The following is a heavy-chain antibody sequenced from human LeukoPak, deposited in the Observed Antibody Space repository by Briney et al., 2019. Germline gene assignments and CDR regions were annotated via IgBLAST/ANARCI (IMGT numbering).Heavy chain of an antibody. D-gene: IGHD4-17*01. CDR1: GFTFSRYW. V-gene: IGHV3-74*01. J-gene: IGHJ4*02. CDR3: SRDSIEDDYGDYVGDY. CDR2: INGDGSFT. Sequence: GGSLRLSCEASGFTFSRYWMHWVRQAPGKGLEWVSRINGDGSFTNYADSVKGRFTISRDNAKNTLYLQTNSLRAEDTAVYFCSRDSIEDDYGDYVGDYWGQGTLVTVSS.